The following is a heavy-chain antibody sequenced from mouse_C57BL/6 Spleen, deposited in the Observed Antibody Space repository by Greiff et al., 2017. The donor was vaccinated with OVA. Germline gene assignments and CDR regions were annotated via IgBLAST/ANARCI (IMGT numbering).Heavy chain of an antibody. V-gene: IGHV1-55*01. CDR2: IYPGSGST. CDR3: ARRDHYDDEGAWFAY. Sequence: QVQLKQSGAELVKPGASVKMSCKASGYTFTSYWITWVKQRPGQGLEWIGDIYPGSGSTNYNEKFKSKATLTVDTSSSTAYMQLSSLTSEDSAVYYCARRDHYDDEGAWFAYWGQGTLVTVSA. D-gene: IGHD2-4*01. CDR1: GYTFTSYW. J-gene: IGHJ3*01.